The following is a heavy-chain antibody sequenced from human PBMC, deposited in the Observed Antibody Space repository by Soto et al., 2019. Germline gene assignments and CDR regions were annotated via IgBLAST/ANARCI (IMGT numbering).Heavy chain of an antibody. CDR1: EYTFTSYD. J-gene: IGHJ4*02. V-gene: IGHV1-8*01. D-gene: IGHD3-3*01. CDR3: ARRAETNGWNGFGADKYYFDF. Sequence: VASVKVSCKASEYTFTSYDIYWVRQATGQGLEWMGWLNPNTGDSGYAQKFQGRITVTSDTSINTVHMELSSLRSEDTAVYYCARRAETNGWNGFGADKYYFDFWGQGTLVTVSS. CDR2: LNPNTGDS.